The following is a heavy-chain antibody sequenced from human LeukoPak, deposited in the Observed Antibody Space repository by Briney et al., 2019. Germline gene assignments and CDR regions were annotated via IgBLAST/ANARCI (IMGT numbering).Heavy chain of an antibody. CDR1: GGSISSGGYY. D-gene: IGHD4-17*01. CDR2: IYYSGST. V-gene: IGHV4-31*03. Sequence: SETLSLTCTVSGGSISSGGYYWSWIRQHPGKGLEWIGYIYYSGSTYYNPSLKSRVTISVHTSKNQFSLKLSSVTAADTAGYYCAREPAYGDSDYWGQGTLVTVSS. J-gene: IGHJ4*02. CDR3: AREPAYGDSDY.